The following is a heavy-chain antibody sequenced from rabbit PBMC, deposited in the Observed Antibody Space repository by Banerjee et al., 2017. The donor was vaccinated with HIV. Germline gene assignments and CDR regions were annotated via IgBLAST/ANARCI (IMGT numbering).Heavy chain of an antibody. J-gene: IGHJ4*01. D-gene: IGHD6-1*01. V-gene: IGHV1S40*01. Sequence: QSLEECGGDLAKPAESLTLTCTASGFSFSSTYWICWVRQAPGKGLEWIACIYAGSSGSTYYASWAKGRFTISKTSSTTVTLLLSSVTAAAATYSFSPRDYVAYVYHAYAPHGVSAWGQGTLVTVS. CDR3: PRDYVAYVYHAYAPHGVSA. CDR2: IYAGSSGST. CDR1: GFSFSSTYW.